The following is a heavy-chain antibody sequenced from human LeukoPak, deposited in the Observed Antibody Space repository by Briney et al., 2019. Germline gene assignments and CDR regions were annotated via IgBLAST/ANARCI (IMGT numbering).Heavy chain of an antibody. CDR2: IPYDEDNK. D-gene: IGHD6-13*01. J-gene: IGHJ4*02. Sequence: PGRSLRLSCAASGFPFSYYSMHWVRQAPGKGLEWVAVIPYDEDNKYYAESVKGRFTISRDNAENSLYLQMNSLRAEDTAVYYCARVGLTAAAGTYDYWGQGTLVTVSS. CDR3: ARVGLTAAAGTYDY. V-gene: IGHV3-30-3*01. CDR1: GFPFSYYS.